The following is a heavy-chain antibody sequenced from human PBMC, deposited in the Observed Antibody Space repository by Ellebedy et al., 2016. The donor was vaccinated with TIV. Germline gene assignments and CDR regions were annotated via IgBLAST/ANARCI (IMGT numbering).Heavy chain of an antibody. CDR3: ARLLGEMGNYHGMDV. CDR1: GFTFRSYW. D-gene: IGHD3-10*01. Sequence: GESLKISCAASGFTFRSYWMSWVRQAPGKGLEWVANIKQDGSEKYYVDSVKGRFTISRDNAKNSLYLQMNSLRGEDTAVYYCARLLGEMGNYHGMDVWGQGTTVTVSS. CDR2: IKQDGSEK. J-gene: IGHJ6*02. V-gene: IGHV3-7*03.